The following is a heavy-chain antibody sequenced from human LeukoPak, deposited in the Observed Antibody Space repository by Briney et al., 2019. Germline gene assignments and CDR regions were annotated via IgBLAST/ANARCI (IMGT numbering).Heavy chain of an antibody. CDR1: GYTLTELS. CDR2: FDPEDGET. J-gene: IGHJ5*02. Sequence: ASVRVSCKVSGYTLTELSMHWVRQAPGKGLEWMGGFDPEDGETIYAQKFQGRVTMTEDTSTDTTYMELSSLRSEDTAVYYCATVAPEGWFDPWGQGTLVTVSS. CDR3: ATVAPEGWFDP. V-gene: IGHV1-24*01.